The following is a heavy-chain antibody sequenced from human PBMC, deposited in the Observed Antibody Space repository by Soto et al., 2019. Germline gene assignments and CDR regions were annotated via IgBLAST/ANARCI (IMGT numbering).Heavy chain of an antibody. V-gene: IGHV3-23*01. Sequence: EVQLLESGGGLVQPGGSLRLSCAASGFTFSSYAMSWVRQAPGKGLEWVSAISGSGGSTYYADSVKGRFTISRDNSKNTLYLQMNSLRAEDTAVYYCAKWVVPAAISGYYYGMDVWGQGTTVTVSS. CDR3: AKWVVPAAISGYYYGMDV. CDR1: GFTFSSYA. CDR2: ISGSGGST. D-gene: IGHD2-2*01. J-gene: IGHJ6*02.